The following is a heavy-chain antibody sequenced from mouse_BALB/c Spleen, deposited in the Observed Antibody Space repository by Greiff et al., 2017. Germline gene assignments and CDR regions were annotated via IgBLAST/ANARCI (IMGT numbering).Heavy chain of an antibody. CDR2: IRNKANGYTT. J-gene: IGHJ4*01. CDR1: GFTFTDYY. V-gene: IGHV7-3*02. D-gene: IGHD4-1*01. Sequence: EVMLMESGGGLVQPGGSLRLSCATSGFTFTDYYMSWVRQPPGKALEWLGFIRNKANGYTTEYSASVQGRFTISRDNSQSILYLQMNTLRAEDSATYYCARDIDWDVSYAMDYWGQGTSVTVSS. CDR3: ARDIDWDVSYAMDY.